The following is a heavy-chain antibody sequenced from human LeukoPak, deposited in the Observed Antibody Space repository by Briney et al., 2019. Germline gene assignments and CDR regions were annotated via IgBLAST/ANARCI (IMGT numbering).Heavy chain of an antibody. CDR3: AKDIDYGGNSGLGV. CDR2: IWYDGSNK. Sequence: GGSLRLSCAASGFTFSSYGMHWVRQAPGKGLEWVAVIWYDGSNKYYADSVKGRFTISRDNSKNTLYLQMNSLRAEDTAVYYCAKDIDYGGNSGLGVWGKGTTVTVSS. D-gene: IGHD4-23*01. CDR1: GFTFSSYG. J-gene: IGHJ6*04. V-gene: IGHV3-33*06.